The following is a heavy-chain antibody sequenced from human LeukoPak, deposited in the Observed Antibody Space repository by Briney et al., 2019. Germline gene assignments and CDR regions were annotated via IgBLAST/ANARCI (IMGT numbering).Heavy chain of an antibody. CDR3: AREQIPQGWFGEKDAFDI. J-gene: IGHJ3*02. V-gene: IGHV3-11*06. D-gene: IGHD3-10*01. Sequence: GGALSLSCVASVFTFSDYLMCWICDAPGKGRGMVSYISSSSRSKKYPDSTERRFTISRENPKTLLYLQMNSMRAADTAVYYWAREQIPQGWFGEKDAFDIWGQGAMITVSS. CDR1: VFTFSDYL. CDR2: ISSSSRSK.